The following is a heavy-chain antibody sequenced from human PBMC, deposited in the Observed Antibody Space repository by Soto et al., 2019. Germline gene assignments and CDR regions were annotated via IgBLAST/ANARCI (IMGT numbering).Heavy chain of an antibody. CDR1: GLRVSIYA. Sequence: WGCMRLSISASGLRVSIYAMPWACKAPGKGLEYVSAISSNGGSTYYADSVKGRFTISRDNSKNTLYLQRSSLRAEDTAVYYCVKDHSSGWQDDYWGQGTLVTVSS. D-gene: IGHD6-19*01. J-gene: IGHJ4*02. CDR3: VKDHSSGWQDDY. V-gene: IGHV3-64D*08. CDR2: ISSNGGST.